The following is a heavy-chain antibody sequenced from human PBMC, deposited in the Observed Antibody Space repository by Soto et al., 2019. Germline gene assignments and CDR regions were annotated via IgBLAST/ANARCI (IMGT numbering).Heavy chain of an antibody. J-gene: IGHJ4*02. V-gene: IGHV3-74*01. Sequence: EENLVQSGGGLVQPGGSLRLSCAASGFPFSTYWMHWVRQVPGQGLVWVSRINGDGSSTVYADFVRGRFTISRDNAKNTLYLHMTPLRVDDTAIYYCTGGYQDWGQGALVTVSS. D-gene: IGHD6-25*01. CDR2: INGDGSST. CDR1: GFPFSTYW. CDR3: TGGYQD.